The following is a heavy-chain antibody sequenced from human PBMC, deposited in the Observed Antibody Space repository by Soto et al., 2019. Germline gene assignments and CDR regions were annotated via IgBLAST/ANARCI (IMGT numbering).Heavy chain of an antibody. CDR2: IAYNGGT. Sequence: QVQLQESGPGLVKPSETLSLTCTVSGGSVSDYGYYWTWIRQPPGKGLEWIGYIAYNGGTSYNPSLRSRVTISVDTSKSQFSLDLSSATAADTALYYCAIGGHFYENMIWGQGSLVTVSS. D-gene: IGHD3-3*02. V-gene: IGHV4-61*08. CDR3: AIGGHFYENMI. CDR1: GGSVSDYGYY. J-gene: IGHJ4*02.